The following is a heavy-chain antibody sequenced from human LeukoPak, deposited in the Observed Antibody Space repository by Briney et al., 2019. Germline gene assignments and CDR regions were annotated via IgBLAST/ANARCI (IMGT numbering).Heavy chain of an antibody. V-gene: IGHV4-59*01. CDR2: IYYSGST. D-gene: IGHD4-23*01. CDR1: GGSISSYY. J-gene: IGHJ4*02. Sequence: SETLSLTCTVSGGSISSYYWSWIRQPPGKGLEWIGYIYYSGSTNYNPSLKSRVTISVDTSKNQFSLKLSSVTAADTAVYYRARADYGGNSEYWGQGTLVTVSS. CDR3: ARADYGGNSEY.